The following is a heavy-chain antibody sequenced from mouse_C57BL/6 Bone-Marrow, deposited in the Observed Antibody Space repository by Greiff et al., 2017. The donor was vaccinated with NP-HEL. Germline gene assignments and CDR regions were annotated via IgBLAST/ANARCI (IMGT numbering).Heavy chain of an antibody. CDR3: ARHERIGPIYYWCFDV. J-gene: IGHJ1*03. D-gene: IGHD1-1*01. Sequence: QVQLQQSGAELVKPGASVKLSCKASGYTFTEYTIHWVKQRSGQGLEWIGWFYPGSGSTKYNEKFKDKATLTADKSSSTVYMELSSLTSEDSAVYFCARHERIGPIYYWCFDVWGTGTTVTVSS. CDR1: GYTFTEYT. CDR2: FYPGSGST. V-gene: IGHV1-62-2*01.